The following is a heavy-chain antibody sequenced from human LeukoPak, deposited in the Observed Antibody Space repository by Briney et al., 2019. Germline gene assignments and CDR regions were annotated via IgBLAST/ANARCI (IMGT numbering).Heavy chain of an antibody. V-gene: IGHV3-33*01. CDR2: IWYDGSNK. D-gene: IGHD3-10*01. J-gene: IGHJ4*02. CDR3: ARDKLGRGVITATIGY. Sequence: PGRSLRLSCAASGFTFSSYGMHWVRQAPGKGLEWVAVIWYDGSNKYYADSVKGRFTISRDNSKNTLYLQMNSLRAEDTAVYYCARDKLGRGVITATIGYWGQGTLVTVSS. CDR1: GFTFSSYG.